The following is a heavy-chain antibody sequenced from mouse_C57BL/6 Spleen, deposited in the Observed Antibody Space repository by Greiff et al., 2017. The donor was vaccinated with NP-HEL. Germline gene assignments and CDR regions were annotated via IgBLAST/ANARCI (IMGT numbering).Heavy chain of an antibody. Sequence: VKLQESGAELVKPGASVKISCKASGYAFSSYWMNWVKQRPGKGLEWIGQIYPGDGDTNYNGKFKGKATLTADKSSSTAYRQLSSLTSEDAAVYFCARGGNTGYFDVWGTGTTVTVSA. J-gene: IGHJ1*03. D-gene: IGHD2-1*01. CDR3: ARGGNTGYFDV. CDR1: GYAFSSYW. V-gene: IGHV1-80*01. CDR2: IYPGDGDT.